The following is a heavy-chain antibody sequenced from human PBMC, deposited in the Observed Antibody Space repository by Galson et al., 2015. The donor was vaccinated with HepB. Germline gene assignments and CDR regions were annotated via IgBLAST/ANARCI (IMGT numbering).Heavy chain of an antibody. CDR1: GGTFSTSS. J-gene: IGHJ4*02. CDR3: ARGSESHISMVRPFDY. V-gene: IGHV1-69*01. D-gene: IGHD3-10*01. Sequence: SCKASGGTFSTSSISWVRQAPGQGPEWMGGIIPIFGVANYAQKFQGRVTMTADESTSTAYMELTSLRSEDTAVYYCARGSESHISMVRPFDYWGQGTQVTVSS. CDR2: IIPIFGVA.